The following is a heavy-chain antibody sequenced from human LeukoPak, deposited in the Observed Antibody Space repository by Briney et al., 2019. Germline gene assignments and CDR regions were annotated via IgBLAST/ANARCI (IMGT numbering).Heavy chain of an antibody. CDR3: AREGSELGFDY. Sequence: SETLSLTCTVSGGSISSYYWSWIRQPPVKGLEWIGYIYYSGSTNYNPSLKSRVTISVDTSKNQFSLKLSSVTAADTAVYYCAREGSELGFDYWGQGTLVTVSS. CDR1: GGSISSYY. V-gene: IGHV4-59*01. J-gene: IGHJ4*02. D-gene: IGHD1-26*01. CDR2: IYYSGST.